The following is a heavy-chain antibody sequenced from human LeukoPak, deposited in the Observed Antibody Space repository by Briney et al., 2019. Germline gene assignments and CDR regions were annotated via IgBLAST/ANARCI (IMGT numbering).Heavy chain of an antibody. V-gene: IGHV4-59*01. Sequence: PSETLSHTCTVSGGSISSYYWSWIRQPPGKGLEWIGYIYYSGSTNYNPSLKSRVTISVDTSKNQFSLKLSSVTAADTAVYYCARAWSDQNENDYWGQGTLVTVSS. CDR2: IYYSGST. CDR1: GGSISSYY. D-gene: IGHD3-3*01. CDR3: ARAWSDQNENDY. J-gene: IGHJ4*02.